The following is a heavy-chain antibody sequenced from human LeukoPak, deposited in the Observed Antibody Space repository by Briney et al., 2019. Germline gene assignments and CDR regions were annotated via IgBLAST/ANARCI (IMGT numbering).Heavy chain of an antibody. CDR2: INPGDSDA. D-gene: IGHD6-6*01. CDR3: GRRSSPDRVYYMDV. V-gene: IGHV5-51*01. Sequence: NAGASLKISCKVSGYSFTDYWIGWVRPLPGKGLEWMGIINPGDSDARYSPSFQGQVTMSVDRSISTAYLQWSSLKASDTAMYYCGRRSSPDRVYYMDVWGKGTTVTVSS. CDR1: GYSFTDYW. J-gene: IGHJ6*03.